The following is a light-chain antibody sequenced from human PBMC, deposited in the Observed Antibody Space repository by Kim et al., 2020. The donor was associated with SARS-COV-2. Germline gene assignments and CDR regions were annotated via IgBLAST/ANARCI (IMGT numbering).Light chain of an antibody. J-gene: IGLJ3*02. CDR3: ASWDDSLTGWV. V-gene: IGLV1-44*01. Sequence: QSVLTQPPSASGTPGQRVTISCSGSSSNIGSNTVNWYKQLPGTAPKVLIFSTHRRPSGVPDRISGSKSDTSASLAISGLQSDDEADYYCASWDDSLTGWVFGGGTQLTVL. CDR1: SSNIGSNT. CDR2: STH.